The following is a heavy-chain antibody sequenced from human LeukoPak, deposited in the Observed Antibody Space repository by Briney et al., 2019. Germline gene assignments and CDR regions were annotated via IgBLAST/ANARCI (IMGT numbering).Heavy chain of an antibody. D-gene: IGHD3-16*01. V-gene: IGHV4-4*07. J-gene: IGHJ4*02. CDR1: GGSISSYY. CDR2: IYTSGST. CDR3: ARVGDYALKD. Sequence: PSETLSLTCTVSGGSISSYYWSWIRQPAGKGLEWIGRIYTSGSTNYNPSLNSRVTMSVDTSKNQCTLKLSSVTAADTAVYYCARVGDYALKDWGQGTLVAVSS.